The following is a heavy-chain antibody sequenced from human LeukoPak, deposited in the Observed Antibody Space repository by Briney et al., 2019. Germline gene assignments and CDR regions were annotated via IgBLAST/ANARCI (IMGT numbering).Heavy chain of an antibody. CDR2: INPNSGGT. V-gene: IGHV1-2*02. CDR3: ARGALNMAIAAVGRNWFDP. CDR1: GYTFTGYY. Sequence: ASVKVSCKASGYTFTGYYMHWVRQAPGQGLEWMGWINPNSGGTNYAQKFQGRVTMTRDTSISTAYMELSRLRSDDTAVYYCARGALNMAIAAVGRNWFDPWGKGTLVTVSS. J-gene: IGHJ5*02. D-gene: IGHD6-13*01.